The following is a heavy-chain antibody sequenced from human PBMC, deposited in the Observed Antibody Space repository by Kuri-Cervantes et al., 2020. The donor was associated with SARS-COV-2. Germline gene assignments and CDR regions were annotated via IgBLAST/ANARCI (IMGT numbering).Heavy chain of an antibody. CDR3: ARVAKSGWNANNWFDP. CDR1: GFTVSSNY. CDR2: IYSGGST. J-gene: IGHJ5*02. Sequence: GESLKISCAASGFTVSSNYMSWVRQAPGKGLEWVSVIYSGGSTYYADSVKGRFTISRDNSKNTLYLQMNSLRAEDTAGYYCARVAKSGWNANNWFDPWGQGTLVTVSS. D-gene: IGHD1-1*01. V-gene: IGHV3-66*01.